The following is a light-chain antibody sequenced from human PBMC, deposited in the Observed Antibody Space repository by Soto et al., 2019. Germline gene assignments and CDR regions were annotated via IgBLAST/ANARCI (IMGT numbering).Light chain of an antibody. Sequence: DIQMTQSPSFVSVSVGDRVTITCRASQGSSTWLALYQQKPGKAPNLLIYAASNLQNGVPSRFSGSGSGTEFTLTISSLQPEDFATYYCQQTNSFPLSFGPGAKVD. CDR2: AAS. CDR1: QGSSTW. CDR3: QQTNSFPLS. J-gene: IGKJ3*01. V-gene: IGKV1-12*01.